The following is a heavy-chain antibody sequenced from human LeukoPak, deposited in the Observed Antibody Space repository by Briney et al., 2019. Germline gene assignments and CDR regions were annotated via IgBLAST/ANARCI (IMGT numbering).Heavy chain of an antibody. CDR2: ISGSGGST. Sequence: GGTLRLSCAASGFTFSSYGMSWVRQAPGKGLEWVSAISGSGGSTYYADSVKGRFTISRDNSKNTLYLQMNSLRAEDTAVYYCAKQDHIAVAGRPEYNWFDPWGQGTLVTVSS. D-gene: IGHD6-19*01. CDR3: AKQDHIAVAGRPEYNWFDP. V-gene: IGHV3-23*01. CDR1: GFTFSSYG. J-gene: IGHJ5*02.